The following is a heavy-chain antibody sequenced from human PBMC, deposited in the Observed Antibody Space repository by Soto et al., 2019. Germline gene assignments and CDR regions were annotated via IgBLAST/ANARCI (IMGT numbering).Heavy chain of an antibody. CDR1: GYTFTSYY. CDR2: INPSGGST. D-gene: IGHD3-3*01. Sequence: QVQLVQSGAEVKKPGASVKVSCKASGYTFTSYYMHWVRQAPGQGLEWMGIINPSGGSTSYAQKFRGRVTMTRETSTSTVYMELSSLRSEDTAVYYCARDQRYYDFWSGYLYYYYGMEVWGQGTTVTVSS. J-gene: IGHJ6*02. V-gene: IGHV1-46*01. CDR3: ARDQRYYDFWSGYLYYYYGMEV.